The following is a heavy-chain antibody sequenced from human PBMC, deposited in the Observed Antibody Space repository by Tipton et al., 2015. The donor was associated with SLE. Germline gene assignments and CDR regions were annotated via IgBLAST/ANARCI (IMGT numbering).Heavy chain of an antibody. CDR1: GGSVSSGSYY. CDR2: IYYSGST. V-gene: IGHV4-61*01. D-gene: IGHD3-10*01. CDR3: ARGDSGSSLDY. J-gene: IGHJ4*02. Sequence: TLSLTCTVSGGSVSSGSYYWSWIRQPPWKGLEWIGYIYYSGSTNYNPSLKSRVTISVDTSKNQFSLKLSSVTAADTAVYYCARGDSGSSLDYWGQGTLVTVSS.